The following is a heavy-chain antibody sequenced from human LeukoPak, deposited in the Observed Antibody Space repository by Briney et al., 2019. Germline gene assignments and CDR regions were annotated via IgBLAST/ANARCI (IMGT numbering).Heavy chain of an antibody. CDR3: AGGTTWIQLWSFDY. D-gene: IGHD5-18*01. J-gene: IGHJ4*02. CDR1: GFTFSSYA. Sequence: GGSLRLSCAASGFTFSSYAMSLVRQAPGKGLEWVSAISGSGGSTYYADSVKGRFTISRDNAKNSLYLQMNSLRAEDTAVYYCAGGTTWIQLWSFDYWGQGTLVTVSS. V-gene: IGHV3-23*01. CDR2: ISGSGGST.